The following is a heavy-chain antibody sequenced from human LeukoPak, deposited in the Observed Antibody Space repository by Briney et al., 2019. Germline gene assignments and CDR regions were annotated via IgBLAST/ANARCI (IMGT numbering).Heavy chain of an antibody. CDR2: IYYSTST. Sequence: SETLSLTCTVSGGSISSSSYCWGRMRQPPGKGLEWIGSIYYSTSTYYTPSLKSRVTISVDTSKNQFSLKLSSVTAADTAVYYCARDSYYDSSGYYGHYYYYMDVWGKGTTVTVSS. J-gene: IGHJ6*03. CDR1: GGSISSSSYC. V-gene: IGHV4-39*07. D-gene: IGHD3-22*01. CDR3: ARDSYYDSSGYYGHYYYYMDV.